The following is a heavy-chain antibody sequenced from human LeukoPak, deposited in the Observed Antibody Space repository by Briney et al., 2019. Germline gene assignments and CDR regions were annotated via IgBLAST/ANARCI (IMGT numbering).Heavy chain of an antibody. CDR1: GFTFSSYW. CDR3: ATAKEQAEANAY. Sequence: GGSLRLSCAASGFTFSSYWMHWVRQIPGKGLVWVSRINKDGSRTDYADSVEGRFTISRDNAKNTLYLQMDSLRAEDTGVYYCATAKEQAEANAYWGRGTLVTVSS. D-gene: IGHD1-26*01. J-gene: IGHJ4*02. V-gene: IGHV3-74*01. CDR2: INKDGSRT.